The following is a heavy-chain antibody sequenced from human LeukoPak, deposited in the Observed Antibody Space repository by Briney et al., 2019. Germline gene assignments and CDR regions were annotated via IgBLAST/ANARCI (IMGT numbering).Heavy chain of an antibody. CDR1: GFTFSSYA. Sequence: GGSLRLSCAASGFTFSSYAMSWVRQAPGKGLEWVSAISGSGGSTYYADSVKGRFTISRDNSKNTLYLQMNSLGAEDTAVYYCAKDLGEWLVQDYWGQGTLVTVSS. CDR3: AKDLGEWLVQDY. D-gene: IGHD6-19*01. V-gene: IGHV3-23*01. J-gene: IGHJ4*02. CDR2: ISGSGGST.